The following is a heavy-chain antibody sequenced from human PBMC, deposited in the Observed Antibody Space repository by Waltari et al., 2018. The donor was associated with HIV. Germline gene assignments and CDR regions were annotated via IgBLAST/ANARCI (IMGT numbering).Heavy chain of an antibody. CDR1: GGTFSSYA. V-gene: IGHV1-69*01. Sequence: QVQLVQSGAEVKKPGSSVKVSCKASGGTFSSYATSWVRPAPGQGLEWMGGIIPIFGTANYAQKFQGRVTITADESTSTAYMELSSLRSEDTAVYYCATNYDSSGYYYEDWYFDLWGRGTLVTVSS. CDR2: IIPIFGTA. D-gene: IGHD3-22*01. CDR3: ATNYDSSGYYYEDWYFDL. J-gene: IGHJ2*01.